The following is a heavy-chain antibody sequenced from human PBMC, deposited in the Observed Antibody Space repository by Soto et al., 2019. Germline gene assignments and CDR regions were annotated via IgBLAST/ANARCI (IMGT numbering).Heavy chain of an antibody. CDR2: IYHSGST. D-gene: IGHD4-17*01. V-gene: IGHV4-30-2*01. J-gene: IGHJ3*02. Sequence: SETLSLTCAVSGGSISSGGYSWSWIRQPPGKGLEWIGYIYHSGSTYYNPSLKSRVTISVDRSKNQFSLKLSSVTAADTAVYYCATSTVVTRGDAFDIWGQGTMVTVSS. CDR1: GGSISSGGYS. CDR3: ATSTVVTRGDAFDI.